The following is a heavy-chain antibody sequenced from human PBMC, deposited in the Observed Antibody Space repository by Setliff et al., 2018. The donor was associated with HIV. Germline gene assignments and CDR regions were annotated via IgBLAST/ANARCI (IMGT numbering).Heavy chain of an antibody. V-gene: IGHV4-31*03. CDR3: ARGPSLQTTLFDY. Sequence: SETLSLTCTVSGGAISSRSYYWGWIRQHPGKGLEWIGYIYYSGSTYYNPSLKSRVTISIDTSKNQFSLKLTSVTAADTAVYYCARGPSLQTTLFDYWGQGTLVTVSS. CDR2: IYYSGST. CDR1: GGAISSRSYY. J-gene: IGHJ4*02.